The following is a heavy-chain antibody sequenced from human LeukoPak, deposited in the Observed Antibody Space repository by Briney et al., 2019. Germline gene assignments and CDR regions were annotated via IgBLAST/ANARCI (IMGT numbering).Heavy chain of an antibody. J-gene: IGHJ5*02. CDR3: AIIAAAPGNWFDP. CDR1: GGSFSGYY. V-gene: IGHV4-34*01. D-gene: IGHD6-13*01. CDR2: INHSGST. Sequence: TSETLSLTCAVYGGSFSGYYWSWIRQPPGKGLEWIGEINHSGSTNYNPSLKSRVTISVDTSKNQFSLKLSSVTAADTAVYYCAIIAAAPGNWFDPWGQGTLVTVSS.